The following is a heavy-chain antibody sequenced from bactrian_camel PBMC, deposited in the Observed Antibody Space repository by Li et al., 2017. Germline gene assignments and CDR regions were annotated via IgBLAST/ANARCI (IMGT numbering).Heavy chain of an antibody. V-gene: IGHV3S54*01. CDR1: GGGNKC. Sequence: HVQLVESGGDSVQAGGSLRLSCVASGGGNKCMGWFRQAPGKEREGVASIYTGDGSTDYVDSVKGRFTISQDNAKNTLYLQMDNLKPEDSGMYYCAAGIRGNCPSLLSYEYDDWGQGTQVTVS. CDR3: AAGIRGNCPSLLSYEYDD. D-gene: IGHD7*01. J-gene: IGHJ4*01. CDR2: IYTGDGST.